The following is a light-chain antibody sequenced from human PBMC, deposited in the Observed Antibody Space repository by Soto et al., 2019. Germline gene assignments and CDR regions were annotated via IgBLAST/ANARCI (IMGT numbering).Light chain of an antibody. Sequence: NFMLTQPHSVSESPGKTVTISCTRSSGSIASNYVQWYQQRPGSAPTTVIYEDNQRPSGVPDRFSGSIDSSSNSASLTISGLKTEDEPDYYCQSYDSSNPHVVFGGGTKLTVL. V-gene: IGLV6-57*04. CDR3: QSYDSSNPHVV. CDR1: SGSIASNY. J-gene: IGLJ2*01. CDR2: EDN.